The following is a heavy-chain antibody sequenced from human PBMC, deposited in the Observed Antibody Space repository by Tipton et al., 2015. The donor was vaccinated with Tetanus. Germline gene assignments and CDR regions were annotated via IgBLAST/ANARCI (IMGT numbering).Heavy chain of an antibody. D-gene: IGHD3-3*01. J-gene: IGHJ4*02. CDR1: GYNFNLYW. CDR3: ARHPDFWSGYYFDL. CDR2: IYPGDSDT. V-gene: IGHV5-51*01. Sequence: QSGAEVKKPGESLKISCQGSGYNFNLYWIAWVRQMPGKGLEYMGIIYPGDSDTRYSPPFQGHVTISVDKSINTAYLQWDSLKASDTAIYYCARHPDFWSGYYFDLWGQGTLVNVSS.